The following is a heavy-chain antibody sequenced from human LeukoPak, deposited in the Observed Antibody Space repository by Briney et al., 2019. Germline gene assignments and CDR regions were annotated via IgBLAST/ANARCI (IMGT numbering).Heavy chain of an antibody. D-gene: IGHD6-19*01. CDR1: GGTFSSYA. CDR2: IIPIFGTA. CDR3: ARGVAVAGTLKSLDY. Sequence: SVKVSYKASGGTFSSYAISWVRQAPGQGLEWMGGIIPIFGTANYAQKFQGRVTITADESTSTAYMELSSLRSEDTAVYYCARGVAVAGTLKSLDYWGQGTLVTVSS. V-gene: IGHV1-69*13. J-gene: IGHJ4*02.